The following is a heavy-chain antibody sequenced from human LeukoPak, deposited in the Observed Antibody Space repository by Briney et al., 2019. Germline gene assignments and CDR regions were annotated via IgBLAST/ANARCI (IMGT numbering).Heavy chain of an antibody. V-gene: IGHV3-21*01. D-gene: IGHD3-22*01. CDR1: GFTFSSYS. CDR2: ISSSSSYI. CDR3: ARDLRGTMIDDAFDI. J-gene: IGHJ3*02. Sequence: PGGSLRLSCAAFGFTFSSYSMNWVRQAPGKGLEWVSSISSSSSYIYYADSVKGRFTISRDNAKNSLYLQMNSLRAEDTAVYYCARDLRGTMIDDAFDIWGQGTMVTVSS.